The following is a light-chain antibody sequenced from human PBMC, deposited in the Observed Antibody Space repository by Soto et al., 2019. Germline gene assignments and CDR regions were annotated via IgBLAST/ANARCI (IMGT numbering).Light chain of an antibody. CDR1: QSVSSD. J-gene: IGKJ3*01. Sequence: EIVMTQSPATLSVSPGEGVTLSCRASQSVSSDLAWYQQKPGQSPRLLMYGASTRATDIPARFSGGGSGTEFTLTISSQQSEDVAIYYCQQYHDWPPITFGPGTKVDIK. CDR3: QQYHDWPPIT. CDR2: GAS. V-gene: IGKV3-15*01.